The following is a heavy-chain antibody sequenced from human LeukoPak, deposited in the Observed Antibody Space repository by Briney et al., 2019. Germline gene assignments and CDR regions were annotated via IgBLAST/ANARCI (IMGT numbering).Heavy chain of an antibody. CDR1: GFTFDDYA. Sequence: GGSLRLSCAASGFTFDDYAMHWVRQAPGKGLEWVSLTSGDGGSTYYADSVKGRFTISRDNSKNSLYLQMNSLRTEDTALYYCAKDTDILTGGGFDYWGQGTLVTVSS. CDR2: TSGDGGST. J-gene: IGHJ4*02. CDR3: AKDTDILTGGGFDY. V-gene: IGHV3-43*02. D-gene: IGHD3-9*01.